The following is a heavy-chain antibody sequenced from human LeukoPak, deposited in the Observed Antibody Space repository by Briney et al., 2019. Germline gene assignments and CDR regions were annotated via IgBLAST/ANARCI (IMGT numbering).Heavy chain of an antibody. CDR2: INPAGGST. Sequence: GASVKVSCKASGYTFTSYYIHWVRQAPGQGLEWMGIINPAGGSTTYAQKFQGSRLTLTRDTSTSTVYIELSSLRSEDTAVYYCARGRGVHDSHTYDYFDYWGQGSLVTVSS. D-gene: IGHD3-22*01. CDR1: GYTFTSYY. CDR3: ARGRGVHDSHTYDYFDY. V-gene: IGHV1-46*01. J-gene: IGHJ4*02.